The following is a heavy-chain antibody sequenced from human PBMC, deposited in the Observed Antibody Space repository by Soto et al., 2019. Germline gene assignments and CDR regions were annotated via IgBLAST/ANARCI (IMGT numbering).Heavy chain of an antibody. CDR1: GYTFTSYA. CDR3: ARDRVVVGAPYYYYGMDV. Sequence: ASVKVSCKASGYTFTSYAMHWVRQATGQRLEWMGWINAGNGNTKYSQKFQGRVTITRDTSASTAYMELSSLRSEDTAVYYCARDRVVVGAPYYYYGMDVWGQGTTVTVSS. V-gene: IGHV1-3*01. J-gene: IGHJ6*02. D-gene: IGHD1-26*01. CDR2: INAGNGNT.